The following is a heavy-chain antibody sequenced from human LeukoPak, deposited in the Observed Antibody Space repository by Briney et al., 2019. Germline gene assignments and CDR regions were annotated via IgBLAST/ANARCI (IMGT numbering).Heavy chain of an antibody. CDR2: IRYDGSNK. J-gene: IGHJ5*02. CDR3: ARVIRSANPSPGVRGVIITSQRREADNWFDP. Sequence: AGGSLRLSCAASGFTFSSYGMHWVRQAPGKGLEGVAFIRYDGSNKYYADSVKGRFTISRDNSKNTLYLQMNSLRAEDTAVYYCARVIRSANPSPGVRGVIITSQRREADNWFDPWGQGTLVTVSS. D-gene: IGHD3-10*01. V-gene: IGHV3-30*02. CDR1: GFTFSSYG.